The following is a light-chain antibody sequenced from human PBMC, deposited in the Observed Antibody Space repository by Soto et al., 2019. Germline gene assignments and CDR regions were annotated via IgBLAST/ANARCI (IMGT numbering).Light chain of an antibody. J-gene: IGKJ5*01. Sequence: EVVLTQSPATLSVSPGDRATLSCRASQNIKTILAWYQQKPGQAPRLLIYGASTRATGIPARFTGSGAGTEFTLTISSLQSEDFAVYYCQQYNNWPITFGPGTRLEI. V-gene: IGKV3-15*01. CDR1: QNIKTI. CDR3: QQYNNWPIT. CDR2: GAS.